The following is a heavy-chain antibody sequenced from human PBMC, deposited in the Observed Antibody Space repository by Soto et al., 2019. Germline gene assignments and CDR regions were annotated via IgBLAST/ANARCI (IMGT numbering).Heavy chain of an antibody. D-gene: IGHD3-22*01. Sequence: GGSLRLSCAAPGFTFSSYWMQWVRQAPGKGLVWVSRINSDGSSTSYADSVKGRFTISRDNAKNTLYLQMNSLRAEDTAVYYCARVYSSGYPVDYWGQGTLVTVSS. J-gene: IGHJ4*02. CDR2: INSDGSST. CDR1: GFTFSSYW. CDR3: ARVYSSGYPVDY. V-gene: IGHV3-74*01.